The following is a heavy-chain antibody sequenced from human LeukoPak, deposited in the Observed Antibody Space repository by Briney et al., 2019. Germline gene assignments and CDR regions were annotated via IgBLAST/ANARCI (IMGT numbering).Heavy chain of an antibody. CDR3: ATGRYYYGSEY. CDR2: IYYSGTS. J-gene: IGHJ4*02. V-gene: IGHV4-59*01. Sequence: SETLSLTCTISGGSINDYFWSWIRQPPGKGLEWIGYIYYSGTSNYNPSLKSRVTISLDTSKNQFSLKLTSATAADTAVYYCATGRYYYGSEYWGQGTLFTVSS. D-gene: IGHD3-10*01. CDR1: GGSINDYF.